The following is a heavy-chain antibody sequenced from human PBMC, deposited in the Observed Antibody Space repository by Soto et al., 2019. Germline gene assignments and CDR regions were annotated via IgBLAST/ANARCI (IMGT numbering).Heavy chain of an antibody. J-gene: IGHJ6*02. CDR3: APLSVSLSGPYGIHV. CDR2: MFYSGLT. CDR1: GYSVTSSDYY. V-gene: IGHV4-39*01. D-gene: IGHD2-15*01. Sequence: GTLSLTCSVSGYSVTSSDYYWAWIRQPPGKGLEWIGSMFYSGLTYYNPSLKSRVTLSVDTSKNQFSVRLNSVTAADTAVYYCAPLSVSLSGPYGIHVWGQGTTVTVSS.